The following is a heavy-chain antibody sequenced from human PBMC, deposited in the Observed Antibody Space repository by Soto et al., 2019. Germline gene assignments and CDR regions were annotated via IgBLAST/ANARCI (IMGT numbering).Heavy chain of an antibody. Sequence: QVQLVQSGAEVKKPGSSVKVSCKASGGTFSSYTISWVRQAPGQGLEWMGRIIPILGIANYAQKFQGRVTITADKSTSTAYMELSSVRSEDTAVYYCARDQNYDILTGPAGGNWFDPWGQGTLVTVSS. CDR1: GGTFSSYT. J-gene: IGHJ5*02. CDR3: ARDQNYDILTGPAGGNWFDP. D-gene: IGHD3-9*01. CDR2: IIPILGIA. V-gene: IGHV1-69*08.